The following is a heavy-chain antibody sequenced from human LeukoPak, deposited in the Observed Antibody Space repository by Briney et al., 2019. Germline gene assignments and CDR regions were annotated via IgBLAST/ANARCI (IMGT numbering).Heavy chain of an antibody. CDR1: GYTFTSYA. D-gene: IGHD4-17*01. CDR2: INTDNGNT. CDR3: ARGNDKTTTGGDY. Sequence: GASVKVSCKASGYTFTSYAVHWVRQAPGQRLEWMGWINTDNGNTYYSQKFQGRVSITRDTPASTAYMELSSLRSEDTAVYYCARGNDKTTTGGDYWGQGTLVTVSS. V-gene: IGHV1-3*04. J-gene: IGHJ4*02.